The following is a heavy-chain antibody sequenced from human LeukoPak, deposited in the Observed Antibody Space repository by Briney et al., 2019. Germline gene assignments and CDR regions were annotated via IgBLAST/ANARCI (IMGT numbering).Heavy chain of an antibody. CDR2: IGTAGDT. J-gene: IGHJ4*02. CDR1: GFTFSDYD. D-gene: IGHD1-1*01. CDR3: ARVAKERVGGVYYFDY. Sequence: GGSLRLSCAASGFTFSDYDMHWVRQPTGKGLEWVAAIGTAGDTYYTRSVKGRFTISRENAKNSLYLQMNSLRAGDTAVYYCARVAKERVGGVYYFDYWGQGTLVTVSS. V-gene: IGHV3-13*01.